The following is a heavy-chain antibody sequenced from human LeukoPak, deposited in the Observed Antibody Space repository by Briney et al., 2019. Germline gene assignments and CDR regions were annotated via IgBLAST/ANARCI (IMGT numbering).Heavy chain of an antibody. CDR1: GGSISSSSYY. Sequence: PSETLSLTFTVSGGSISSSSYYWGWIRQPPGKGLEWMWSIYYSGSTYYNPSLKSRVTISVDTSKNQFSLNLNSATAADTAVYYCARHKFSKRPEAPINWFDPWGQGTLVTVSS. CDR2: IYYSGST. J-gene: IGHJ5*02. V-gene: IGHV4-39*07. CDR3: ARHKFSKRPEAPINWFDP.